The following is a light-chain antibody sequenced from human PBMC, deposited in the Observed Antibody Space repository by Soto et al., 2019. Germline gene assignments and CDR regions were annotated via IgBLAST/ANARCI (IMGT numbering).Light chain of an antibody. CDR2: DAS. Sequence: EVVLTQSPGTLSLSPGERATLSCRASQSVSSTYLAWCRQKPGQAPRLLIYDASNRATGIPARFSGSGSGTDFTLTISRLEPEDFAVYYCQQYGSSPTFGQGTKVDIK. V-gene: IGKV3-20*01. J-gene: IGKJ1*01. CDR3: QQYGSSPT. CDR1: QSVSSTY.